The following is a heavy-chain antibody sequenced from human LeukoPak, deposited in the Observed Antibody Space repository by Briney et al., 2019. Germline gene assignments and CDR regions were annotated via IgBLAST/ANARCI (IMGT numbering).Heavy chain of an antibody. CDR3: AKEHYYGSGSLDY. D-gene: IGHD3-10*01. J-gene: IGHJ4*02. CDR2: IGGRDGST. CDR1: GFTLSSYG. Sequence: GGSLRLSCAASGFTLSSYGMSWVRQAPGKGLEWVSAIGGRDGSTYYADSVKGRFTISRDNSKNTLYVQMNSLRAEDTAVYYCAKEHYYGSGSLDYWGQGTLVTVSS. V-gene: IGHV3-23*01.